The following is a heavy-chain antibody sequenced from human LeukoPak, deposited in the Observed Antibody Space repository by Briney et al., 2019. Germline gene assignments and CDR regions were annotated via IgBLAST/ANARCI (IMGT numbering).Heavy chain of an antibody. Sequence: ASVKVSCKASGYTFTGYYMHWVRQAPGQGLEWMGWINPNSGGTNYAQKFQGRVTMTRDTSISTAYMELSRLRSDDTAVYYCAREGCSSTSCYPAPNWFDRWGQGTLVTVSS. J-gene: IGHJ5*02. CDR2: INPNSGGT. D-gene: IGHD2-2*01. V-gene: IGHV1-2*02. CDR1: GYTFTGYY. CDR3: AREGCSSTSCYPAPNWFDR.